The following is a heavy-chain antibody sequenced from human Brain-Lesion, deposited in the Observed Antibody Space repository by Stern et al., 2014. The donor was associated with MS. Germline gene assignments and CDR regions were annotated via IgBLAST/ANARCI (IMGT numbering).Heavy chain of an antibody. V-gene: IGHV4-61*02. J-gene: IGHJ6*02. Sequence: QVQLQESGPGLVKPSQTLSLSCTVSGGSISSGGYYWSWIRQPAGKGLEWIGRIFNSGSTSYNPSLKSLVTISIDTSKNQFSLRLNPMTAADTAVYYCARGRVVPGFQYYATDVWGQGTTVIVSS. CDR1: GGSISSGGYY. CDR2: IFNSGST. CDR3: ARGRVVPGFQYYATDV. D-gene: IGHD2-2*01.